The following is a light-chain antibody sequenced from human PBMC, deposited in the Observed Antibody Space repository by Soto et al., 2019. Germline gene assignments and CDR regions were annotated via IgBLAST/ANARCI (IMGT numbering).Light chain of an antibody. CDR3: GVWDSSLRALV. Sequence: QAVMTQPPSVSAAAGQKVTISCSGSSSNIGNNYVSWYQQLPGTAPKLLIYDNDKRPSGIPDRFSGSKSGTSANLGVSGIQARDEADYHCGVWDSSLRALVFGGGTQLTVL. V-gene: IGLV1-51*01. J-gene: IGLJ2*01. CDR2: DND. CDR1: SSNIGNNY.